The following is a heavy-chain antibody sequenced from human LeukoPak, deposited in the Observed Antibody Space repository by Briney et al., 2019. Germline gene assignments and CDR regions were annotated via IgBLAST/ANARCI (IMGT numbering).Heavy chain of an antibody. Sequence: GGSLRLSCAASGFTFSSYSMNWVRQAPGKGLEWVAIITATGDTAYYADSVKGRFTISRDNSRNTGYMQMDSLRAEDTAIYYCAGDRNSDWYSPLDYWGQGSQVTVSP. CDR1: GFTFSSYS. V-gene: IGHV3-23*01. CDR2: ITATGDTA. D-gene: IGHD6-19*01. CDR3: AGDRNSDWYSPLDY. J-gene: IGHJ4*02.